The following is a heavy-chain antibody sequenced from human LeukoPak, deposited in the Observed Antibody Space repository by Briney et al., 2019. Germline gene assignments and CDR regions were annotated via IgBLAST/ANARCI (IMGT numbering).Heavy chain of an antibody. V-gene: IGHV3-48*03. D-gene: IGHD4-11*01. Sequence: GGSLRLSCAASGFTFSNYEMNWVRQAPGKGLEWVSYISNSGSTIYYADSVKGRFTISRDNAKNSLYLQMNSLRAEDTAVYYCAREGPPHNYKWGYDYWGQGTLVTVSS. CDR3: AREGPPHNYKWGYDY. CDR2: ISNSGSTI. J-gene: IGHJ4*02. CDR1: GFTFSNYE.